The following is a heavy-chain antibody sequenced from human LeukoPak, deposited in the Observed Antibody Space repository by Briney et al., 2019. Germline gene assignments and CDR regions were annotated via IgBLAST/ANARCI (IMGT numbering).Heavy chain of an antibody. CDR1: GGSISSSSYY. CDR2: IYYSGST. Sequence: PSETLSLTCTVSGGSISSSSYYWGRIRQPPGKGLEWIGSIYYSGSTYYNPSLKSRVTISVDTSKNQFSLKLSSVTAADTAVYYCARLPARDYYDLPNWFDPWGQGTLVTVSS. D-gene: IGHD3-22*01. V-gene: IGHV4-39*01. J-gene: IGHJ5*02. CDR3: ARLPARDYYDLPNWFDP.